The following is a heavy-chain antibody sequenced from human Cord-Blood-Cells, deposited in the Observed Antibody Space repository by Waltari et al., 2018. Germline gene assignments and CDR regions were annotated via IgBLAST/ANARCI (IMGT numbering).Heavy chain of an antibody. D-gene: IGHD7-27*01. CDR1: GGSFSVYY. CDR2: INHSGST. CDR3: ARDSLGYWYFDL. Sequence: QVQLQQWGAVLLKPSETLSLTCAVYGGSFSVYYWSWIRPPPGKGLEWLGEINHSGSTNYNPSLKSRVTISVDTSKHQFSLKLSSVTAADTAVYYCARDSLGYWYFDLWGRGTLVTVSS. J-gene: IGHJ2*01. V-gene: IGHV4-34*01.